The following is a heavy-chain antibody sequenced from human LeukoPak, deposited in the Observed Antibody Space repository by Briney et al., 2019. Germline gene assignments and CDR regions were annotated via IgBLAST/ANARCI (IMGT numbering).Heavy chain of an antibody. CDR2: ISSSSSYI. CDR3: ARSLMAGSSTSCYDY. V-gene: IGHV3-21*01. CDR1: GFTFSSYS. Sequence: GGSLILSCAASGFTFSSYSMNWVRQAPGKGLEWVSSISSSSSYIYYADSVKGRFTISRDNAKNSLYLQMNRLRAEDTAVYYCARSLMAGSSTSCYDYWGQGTLVTVSS. D-gene: IGHD2-2*01. J-gene: IGHJ4*02.